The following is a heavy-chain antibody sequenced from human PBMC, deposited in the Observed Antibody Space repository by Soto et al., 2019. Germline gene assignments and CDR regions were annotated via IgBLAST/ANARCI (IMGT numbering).Heavy chain of an antibody. CDR3: AREPTTVTNYYYYALDV. D-gene: IGHD4-17*01. CDR1: GGSVSSGSYY. CDR2: ISYSGST. Sequence: QVQLQESGPGLVKPSETLSLTCTVSGGSVSSGSYYWSWIRQPPGKGLEWIGDISYSGSTNYNPSHRSRVTISVDTSKNQFSLKLSSVTAADTAVYYCAREPTTVTNYYYYALDVWGQGTTVTVSS. V-gene: IGHV4-61*01. J-gene: IGHJ6*02.